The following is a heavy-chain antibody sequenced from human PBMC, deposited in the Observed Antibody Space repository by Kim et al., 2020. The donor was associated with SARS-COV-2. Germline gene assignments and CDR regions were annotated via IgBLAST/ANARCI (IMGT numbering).Heavy chain of an antibody. Sequence: GGSLRLSCAASGFTFSSYAMHWVRQAPGKGLEWVAVISYDGSNKYYADSVKGRFTISRDNSKNTLYLQMNSLRAEDTAVYYCASGYSSSWYEAENFDYWGQGTLVTVSS. CDR3: ASGYSSSWYEAENFDY. CDR2: ISYDGSNK. CDR1: GFTFSSYA. J-gene: IGHJ4*02. D-gene: IGHD6-13*01. V-gene: IGHV3-30*04.